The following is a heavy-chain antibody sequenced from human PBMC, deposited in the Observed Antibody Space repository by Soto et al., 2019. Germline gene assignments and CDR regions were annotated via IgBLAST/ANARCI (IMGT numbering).Heavy chain of an antibody. Sequence: SVKVSCKASGGTFSSYAISWVRQAPGQGLEWMGGIIPIFGTANYAQKFQGRVTITADESTSTAYMELSSLRSEDTAVYYCARAGIAARKAKGYYYYGMDVWGQGTTVTVSS. J-gene: IGHJ6*02. CDR1: GGTFSSYA. CDR2: IIPIFGTA. CDR3: ARAGIAARKAKGYYYYGMDV. V-gene: IGHV1-69*13. D-gene: IGHD6-13*01.